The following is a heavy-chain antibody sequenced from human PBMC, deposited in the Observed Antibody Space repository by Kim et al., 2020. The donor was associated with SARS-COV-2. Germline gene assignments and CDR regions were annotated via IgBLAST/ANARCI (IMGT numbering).Heavy chain of an antibody. Sequence: GGSLRLSCAASGFTFSGYCMSWVRQAPGKGLEWVANINQDGSGKDYVDSVKGRFTISRDNAKNSLYLQMNSLRAEDTAVYYCARDYYCSSTGCFSYYYYGMDVWGQGTTVTVSS. D-gene: IGHD2-2*01. CDR1: GFTFSGYC. CDR2: INQDGSGK. CDR3: ARDYYCSSTGCFSYYYYGMDV. V-gene: IGHV3-7*03. J-gene: IGHJ6*02.